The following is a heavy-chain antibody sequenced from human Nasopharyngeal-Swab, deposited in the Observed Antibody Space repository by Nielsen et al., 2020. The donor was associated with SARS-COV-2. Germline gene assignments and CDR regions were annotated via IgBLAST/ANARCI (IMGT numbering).Heavy chain of an antibody. V-gene: IGHV3-33*01. CDR3: ARDVVVVAAFYYYYYGMDV. Sequence: GGSLTLSCAASGFTFSSYGMHWVRQAPGKGLEWVAVIWYDGSNKYYADSVKGRFTISRDNSKNTLYLQMNSLRAEDTAVYYCARDVVVVAAFYYYYYGMDVWGQGTTVTVSS. CDR1: GFTFSSYG. CDR2: IWYDGSNK. D-gene: IGHD2-15*01. J-gene: IGHJ6*02.